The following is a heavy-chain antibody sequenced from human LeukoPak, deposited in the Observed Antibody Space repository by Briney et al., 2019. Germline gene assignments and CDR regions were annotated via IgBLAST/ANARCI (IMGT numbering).Heavy chain of an antibody. CDR1: GGSFSGYY. CDR3: ARHLAPPGLRYFDWTFDY. Sequence: SETLSLTCAVYGGSFSGYYWSWIRQPPGKGLEWIGYIYYSGSTNYNPSLKSRVTISVDTSKNQFSLKLSSVTAADTAVYDCARHLAPPGLRYFDWTFDYWGQGTLVTVSS. V-gene: IGHV4-59*08. J-gene: IGHJ4*02. D-gene: IGHD3-9*01. CDR2: IYYSGST.